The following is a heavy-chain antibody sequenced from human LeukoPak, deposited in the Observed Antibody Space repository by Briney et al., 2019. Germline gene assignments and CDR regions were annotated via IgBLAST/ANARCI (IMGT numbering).Heavy chain of an antibody. D-gene: IGHD2-21*02. Sequence: GGSLRLSCAASGFAFSNYGMHWVRQAPGKGLEWVAVIWYDGSNKYYADSVKGRFTISRDNSKNTLYLQMNSLRAEDTAVYYCAKAVGPYCGGDCYIDYWGQGTLVTVSS. J-gene: IGHJ4*02. CDR2: IWYDGSNK. V-gene: IGHV3-33*06. CDR3: AKAVGPYCGGDCYIDY. CDR1: GFAFSNYG.